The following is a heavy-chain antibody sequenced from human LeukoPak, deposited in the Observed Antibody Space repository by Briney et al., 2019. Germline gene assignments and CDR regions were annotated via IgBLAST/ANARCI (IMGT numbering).Heavy chain of an antibody. D-gene: IGHD3-10*01. CDR3: ARAGSYGSGDY. V-gene: IGHV3-9*01. CDR2: ISWSSGSI. Sequence: SGGSLRLSCAASGFTFDDYAMHWVRQAPGKGLEWVSGISWSSGSIAYADSVKGRFTISRDNAKNSLYLQMNSLRAEDTAVYYCARAGSYGSGDYWGQGTLVTVSS. CDR1: GFTFDDYA. J-gene: IGHJ4*02.